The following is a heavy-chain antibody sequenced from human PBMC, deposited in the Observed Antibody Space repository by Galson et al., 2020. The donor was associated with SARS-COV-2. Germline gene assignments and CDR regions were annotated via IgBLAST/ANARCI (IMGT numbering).Heavy chain of an antibody. J-gene: IGHJ6*02. CDR2: ISGTGIHI. V-gene: IGHV3-11*04. CDR1: GFTFNDYY. D-gene: IGHD3-16*01. CDR3: VRFGDFFFYGMDV. Sequence: GESLKISCTASGFTFNDYYMAWVRQGPGKGLEWISWISGTGIHINYADSVRGRFTIDRDNAENTVYLQMTGLRAEDTALYYCVRFGDFFFYGMDVWGQGTTVTVSS.